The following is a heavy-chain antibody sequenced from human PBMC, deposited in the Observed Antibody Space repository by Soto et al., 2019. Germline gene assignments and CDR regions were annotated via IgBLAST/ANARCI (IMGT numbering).Heavy chain of an antibody. D-gene: IGHD4-17*01. Sequence: TMALTCTVSGGSISSGGYYGSWIHQHPGKGLEWIGYIYYSGSTYYNPSLKSRVTISVDTSKNQFSLKLSSVTAADTAVYYCARTMTTVVTPCFWFDPWGRGTRVTVSS. V-gene: IGHV4-31*03. CDR3: ARTMTTVVTPCFWFDP. J-gene: IGHJ5*02. CDR1: GGSISSGGYY. CDR2: IYYSGST.